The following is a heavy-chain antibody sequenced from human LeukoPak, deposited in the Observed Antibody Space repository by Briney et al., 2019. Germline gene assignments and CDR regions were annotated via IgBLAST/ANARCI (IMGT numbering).Heavy chain of an antibody. Sequence: PGGSLRLSCAASGFTFSSYAMHWVRQAPGKGLEWVAVISYDGSNKYYADSVKGRFTISRDNSKSTLYLQMNSLRAEDTAVYYCAVVDSSGWYCHDYWGQGTLVTVSS. J-gene: IGHJ4*02. CDR2: ISYDGSNK. D-gene: IGHD6-19*01. CDR1: GFTFSSYA. V-gene: IGHV3-30-3*01. CDR3: AVVDSSGWYCHDY.